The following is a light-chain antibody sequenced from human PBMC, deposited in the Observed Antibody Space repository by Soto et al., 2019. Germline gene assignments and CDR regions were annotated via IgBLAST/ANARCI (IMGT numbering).Light chain of an antibody. CDR2: YDS. CDR3: QVWDSSSDHPNWV. Sequence: SYELTQPPSVSVAPGKTARITCGGNNIGSKSVHWYQQKPGQAPVLVIYYDSDRPSGIPERFSGSNSGNTATLTISRVEAGDEAYYYCQVWDSSSDHPNWVFGGGTKLTVL. J-gene: IGLJ3*02. V-gene: IGLV3-21*04. CDR1: NIGSKS.